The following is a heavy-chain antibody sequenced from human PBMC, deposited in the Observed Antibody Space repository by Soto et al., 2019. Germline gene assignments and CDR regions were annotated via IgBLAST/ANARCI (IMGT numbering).Heavy chain of an antibody. CDR1: GFTFSSYA. D-gene: IGHD1-26*01. Sequence: GGSLRLSCAASGFTFSSYAMHWVRQAPGKGLEWVAVISYDGSNKYYADPVKGRFTISRDNSKNTLYLQMNSLRAEDTAVYYCARDGADGSGMDVWGQGTTVTVSS. CDR3: ARDGADGSGMDV. CDR2: ISYDGSNK. J-gene: IGHJ6*02. V-gene: IGHV3-30-3*01.